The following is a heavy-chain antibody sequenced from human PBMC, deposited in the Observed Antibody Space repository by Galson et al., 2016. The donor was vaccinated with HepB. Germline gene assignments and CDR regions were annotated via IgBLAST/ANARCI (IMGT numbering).Heavy chain of an antibody. CDR1: GFTFSTYA. CDR3: ARLWSSAPGSVYDYYGMDV. V-gene: IGHV3-21*01. Sequence: SLRLSCAASGFTFSTYAMNWVRQAPGKGLEWVSSISSSSRDIYYADSVKGRFIISRDNAKNSLDLQMNSLSPEDTAVYYCARLWSSAPGSVYDYYGMDVWGQGTTVTVSS. J-gene: IGHJ6*02. D-gene: IGHD6-13*01. CDR2: ISSSSRDI.